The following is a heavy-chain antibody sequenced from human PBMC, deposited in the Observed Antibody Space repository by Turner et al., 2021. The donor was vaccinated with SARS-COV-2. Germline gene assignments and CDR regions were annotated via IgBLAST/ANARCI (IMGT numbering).Heavy chain of an antibody. CDR3: ATDSYGTL. CDR2: INTNSGGT. D-gene: IGHD3-16*01. CDR1: GYTLTDYD. J-gene: IGHJ4*02. Sequence: QVQLVQAGPEVTKPGASGKVSCKASGYTLTDYDMHWVRQAPGQGLGWMGWINTNSGGTNYAQKFQGRVTMTRETSISTAYMELSRLGSDDTTVYYCATDSYGTLWGQGTLVTVSS. V-gene: IGHV1-2*02.